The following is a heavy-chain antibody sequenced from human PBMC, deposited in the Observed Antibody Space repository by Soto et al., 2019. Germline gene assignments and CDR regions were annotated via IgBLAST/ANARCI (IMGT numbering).Heavy chain of an antibody. D-gene: IGHD6-19*01. J-gene: IGHJ6*02. CDR1: GFTLNIYG. Sequence: QVQLVESGGGVVQPGKSLRLSCAASGFTLNIYGMQWVRQAPGKGLEWVAVISYDGSKEYYGDSVKGRFTISRDNSKNTLYLQMNSLRSEDTAVYYCAKVTDSSGWYPYYYGIDVWGQGTTVTISS. V-gene: IGHV3-30*18. CDR2: ISYDGSKE. CDR3: AKVTDSSGWYPYYYGIDV.